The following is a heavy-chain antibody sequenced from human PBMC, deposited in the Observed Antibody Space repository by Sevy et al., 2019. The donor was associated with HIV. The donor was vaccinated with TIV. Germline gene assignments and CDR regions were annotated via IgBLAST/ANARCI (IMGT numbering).Heavy chain of an antibody. CDR1: GFTFGTYA. V-gene: IGHV3-23*01. Sequence: GGSLRLSCAASGFTFGTYAMSWVRQAPGKGLEWVSTISGSGGRTYYADSVKGRFTISRDNSKNTLYLQMNSLRAEDTAVYYCARDQYYDSSGSPYFDYWGQGTLVTVSS. J-gene: IGHJ4*02. D-gene: IGHD3-22*01. CDR2: ISGSGGRT. CDR3: ARDQYYDSSGSPYFDY.